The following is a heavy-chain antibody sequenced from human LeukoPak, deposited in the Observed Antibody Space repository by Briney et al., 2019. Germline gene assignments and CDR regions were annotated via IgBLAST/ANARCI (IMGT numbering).Heavy chain of an antibody. Sequence: PGGSLRLSCAASGFTFSSYAMHWVRQAPGKGLEWVAVISYDGSNKYYADSVKGRFTISRDNSKNTLYLQMNSLRAEDTAVYYCAREAFGSGSYKGLWLPVYGMDVWGQGTTVTVSS. CDR3: AREAFGSGSYKGLWLPVYGMDV. CDR2: ISYDGSNK. D-gene: IGHD3-10*01. J-gene: IGHJ6*02. CDR1: GFTFSSYA. V-gene: IGHV3-30-3*01.